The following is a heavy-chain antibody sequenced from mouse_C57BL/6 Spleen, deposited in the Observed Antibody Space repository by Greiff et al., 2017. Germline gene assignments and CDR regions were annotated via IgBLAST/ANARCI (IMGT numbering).Heavy chain of an antibody. CDR3: ARDRRDGVFDY. V-gene: IGHV5-4*01. CDR2: ISDGGSYT. J-gene: IGHJ2*02. Sequence: EVHLVESGGGLVKPGGSLKLSCAASGFTFSSDAMSWVRQTPEKRLEWVATISDGGSYTYYPDNVKGRFTISRDNAKNNLYLQMSHLKSEDTAMYYCARDRRDGVFDYWGQGTSLTVSS. CDR1: GFTFSSDA. D-gene: IGHD3-3*01.